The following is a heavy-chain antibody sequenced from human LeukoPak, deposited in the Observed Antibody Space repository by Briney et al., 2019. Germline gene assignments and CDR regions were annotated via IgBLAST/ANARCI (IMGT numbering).Heavy chain of an antibody. CDR2: INPSGSFV. CDR3: VREMGSGTHYCLEF. Sequence: GGSLRLSCSASGFTFSSSPMHWVRQAPGKGLEYVSSINPSGSFVSYAGFAKGRFTISRDNWRNTLHLQMNSLTPDDTAIYYCVREMGSGTHYCLEFWGQGALVTVSA. V-gene: IGHV3-64D*06. J-gene: IGHJ4*02. D-gene: IGHD3-10*01. CDR1: GFTFSSSP.